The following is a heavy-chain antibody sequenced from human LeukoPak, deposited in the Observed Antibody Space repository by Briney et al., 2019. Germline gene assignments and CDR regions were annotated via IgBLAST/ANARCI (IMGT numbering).Heavy chain of an antibody. V-gene: IGHV4-39*01. J-gene: IGHJ5*02. Sequence: SETLSLTCTVSGGSISSSSYYWGWIRQPPGKGLEWIGSIYYSGSTYYNPSLKSRVTISVDTSKNQFSLKLSSVTAADTAVYYCARRGIVGATPFDPWGQGTLVTVSS. CDR1: GGSISSSSYY. D-gene: IGHD1-26*01. CDR3: ARRGIVGATPFDP. CDR2: IYYSGST.